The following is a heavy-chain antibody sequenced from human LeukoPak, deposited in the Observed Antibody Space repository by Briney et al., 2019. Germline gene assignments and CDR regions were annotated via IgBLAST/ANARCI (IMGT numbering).Heavy chain of an antibody. J-gene: IGHJ4*02. CDR3: ACLSLIVGATAGGYFDY. V-gene: IGHV4-61*02. D-gene: IGHD1-26*01. CDR1: GGSISSGSYY. Sequence: SETLSLTCTVSGGSISSGSYYWSWIRQPAGKGLEWIGRVYTRGSTNYNPSLKSRVTISVDTSKNQFSLKLSSVTAADTAVYYCACLSLIVGATAGGYFDYWGQGTLVTVSS. CDR2: VYTRGST.